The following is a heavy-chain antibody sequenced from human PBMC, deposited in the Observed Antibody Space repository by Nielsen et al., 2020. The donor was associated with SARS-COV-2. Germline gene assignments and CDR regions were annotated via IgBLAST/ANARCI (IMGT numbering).Heavy chain of an antibody. J-gene: IGHJ5*02. CDR2: IYYSGST. D-gene: IGHD6-19*01. Sequence: SETLSLTCTVSGGSISSSSYYWGWIRQPPGKGLEWIGSIYYSGSTYYNPSLKSRVTISVDTSKNQFSLKLSSVTAADTAVYYCAITYSGWPDNWFDPWGQGTLVTVSS. V-gene: IGHV4-39*01. CDR1: GGSISSSSYY. CDR3: AITYSGWPDNWFDP.